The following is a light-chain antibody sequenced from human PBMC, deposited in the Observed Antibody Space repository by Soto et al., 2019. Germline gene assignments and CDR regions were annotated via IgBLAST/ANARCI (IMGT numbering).Light chain of an antibody. CDR3: QQRSNWPPIT. Sequence: EIVLIQSPATLSLSPGERATLSCRASQSVGSYLAWYQHKPGQAPRLLISDASNRATGIPARFSGSGSETDFTLTISSLEPEDFAVYYCQQRSNWPPITFGQRRRPEI. V-gene: IGKV3-11*01. CDR2: DAS. CDR1: QSVGSY. J-gene: IGKJ5*01.